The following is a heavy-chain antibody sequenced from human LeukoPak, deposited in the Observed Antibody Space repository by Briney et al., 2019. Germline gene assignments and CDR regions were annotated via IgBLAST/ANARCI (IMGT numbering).Heavy chain of an antibody. CDR1: GYTFTRYG. CDR3: ARLFLDILTGYPALDY. CDR2: LSAYNGNT. D-gene: IGHD3-9*01. V-gene: IGHV1-18*01. Sequence: ASVRVSCKASGYTFTRYGISRVPHAPGQGLEWMGWLSAYNGNTNYAQKLQGRVTVTTDTSTSTAYIELRSLRSDDTAVYYCARLFLDILTGYPALDYWGQGTLVTVSS. J-gene: IGHJ4*02.